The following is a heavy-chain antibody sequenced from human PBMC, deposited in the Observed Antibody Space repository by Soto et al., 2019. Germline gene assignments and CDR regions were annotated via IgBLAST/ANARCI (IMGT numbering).Heavy chain of an antibody. CDR2: ISYDGSNK. Sequence: PGGSLRLSCAASGFTFSSYAMHWVRQAPGKGLEWVAVISYDGSNKYYADSVKGRFTISRDNSKNTLYLQMNSLRAEDTAVYYCARGNSIYDFWSGYASYYYYYGMDVWGQGTTVTVSS. CDR3: ARGNSIYDFWSGYASYYYYYGMDV. CDR1: GFTFSSYA. V-gene: IGHV3-30-3*01. J-gene: IGHJ6*02. D-gene: IGHD3-3*01.